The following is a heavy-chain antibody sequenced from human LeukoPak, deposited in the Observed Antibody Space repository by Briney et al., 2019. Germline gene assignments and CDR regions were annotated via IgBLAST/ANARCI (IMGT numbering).Heavy chain of an antibody. CDR2: ISSSGSTI. CDR1: GFTFSDYY. D-gene: IGHD6-13*01. V-gene: IGHV3-11*01. CDR3: AKAQQQLVPYYFDY. Sequence: GGSLRLSCAASGFTFSDYYMSWIRQAPGKGLEWVSYISSSGSTIYYADSVKGRFTISRDNAKNSLYLQMNSLRAEDTAVYYCAKAQQQLVPYYFDYWGQGTLVTVSS. J-gene: IGHJ4*02.